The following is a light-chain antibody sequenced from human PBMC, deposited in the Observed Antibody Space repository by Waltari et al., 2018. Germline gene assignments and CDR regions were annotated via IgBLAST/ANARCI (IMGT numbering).Light chain of an antibody. CDR1: QRISYW. CDR2: KAS. CDR3: QQYNTYPAT. J-gene: IGKJ2*01. Sequence: DIQMTQSPSSLSASVGDRVTITCRSSQRISYWLAWYQQKPGKAPKLLVYKASSLESGVPSMFSGSVAGTEYTLTISSLQPEDFATYYCQQYNTYPATFGQGTKVEIK. V-gene: IGKV1-5*03.